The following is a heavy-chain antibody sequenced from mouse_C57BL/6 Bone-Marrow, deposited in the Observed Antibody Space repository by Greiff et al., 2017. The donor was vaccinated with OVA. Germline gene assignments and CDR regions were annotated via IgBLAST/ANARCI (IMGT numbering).Heavy chain of an antibody. V-gene: IGHV5-17*01. Sequence: EVHLVESGGGLVKPGGSLKLSCAASGFTFSDYGMHWVRQAPEKGLEWVAYISSGSSTIYYADTVKGRFTISRDNAKNTLFLQMTSLRSEDTAMYYCARGYDYDGAYWGQGTLVTVSA. D-gene: IGHD2-4*01. CDR3: ARGYDYDGAY. J-gene: IGHJ3*01. CDR2: ISSGSSTI. CDR1: GFTFSDYG.